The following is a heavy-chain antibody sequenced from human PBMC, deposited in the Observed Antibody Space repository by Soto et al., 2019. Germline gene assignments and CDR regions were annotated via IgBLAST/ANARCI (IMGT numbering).Heavy chain of an antibody. D-gene: IGHD2-15*01. J-gene: IGHJ6*02. V-gene: IGHV3-30-3*01. CDR3: ARDYSYQRAMDV. Sequence: QVQLVESGGGVVQPGRSLRLSCAASGFTFSNFAMYWVRQAPGKGLEWVTVISYDGSHKYYADSVKGRFTISRDNSKNTLYLQMNNRRAEDSAVYFCARDYSYQRAMDVWGQGTTVTVSS. CDR2: ISYDGSHK. CDR1: GFTFSNFA.